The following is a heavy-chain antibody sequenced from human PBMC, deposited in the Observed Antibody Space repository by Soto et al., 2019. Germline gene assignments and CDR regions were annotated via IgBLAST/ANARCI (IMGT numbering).Heavy chain of an antibody. CDR1: GGSISRDDYY. J-gene: IGHJ1*01. CDR3: ARDLDGLHDDTSGPFPRPG. D-gene: IGHD3-22*01. V-gene: IGHV4-30-4*01. Sequence: SETLSLTCTVSGGSISRDDYYWSWNRQAPGRGLEWIGYIHSSGSIYYNPSLKSRATMSIDTAGNQFSLKVSSVTVADTAVYYCARDLDGLHDDTSGPFPRPGWGQGTLVTVSS. CDR2: IHSSGSI.